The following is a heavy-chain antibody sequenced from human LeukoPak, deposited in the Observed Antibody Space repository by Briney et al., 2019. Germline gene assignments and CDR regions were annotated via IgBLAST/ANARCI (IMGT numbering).Heavy chain of an antibody. CDR3: AREIELPSILIAVAGSGAFDI. D-gene: IGHD6-19*01. V-gene: IGHV1-69*06. J-gene: IGHJ3*02. Sequence: ASVKVSCKASGYTFTNYAISWVRQAPGQGLEWMGGSIPIFGTPNYAQKFKGRVTITADKSTSTAYMELRSLRSEDTAVYYCAREIELPSILIAVAGSGAFDIWGQGTRVTVSS. CDR1: GYTFTNYA. CDR2: SIPIFGTP.